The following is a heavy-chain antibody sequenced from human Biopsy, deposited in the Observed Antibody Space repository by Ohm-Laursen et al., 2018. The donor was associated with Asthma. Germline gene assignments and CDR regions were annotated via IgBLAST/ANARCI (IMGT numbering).Heavy chain of an antibody. CDR2: MMQDGSEK. J-gene: IGHJ1*01. CDR1: VSRGCDDW. Sequence: GSVTLSFTCSVSRGCDDWMSWVRQFPGQGLEWGAKMMQDGSEKTHVDSLKCRFTISRDNAKNSLYLQMNSLRAEDTAVYYCARPFDFWSPYHVEHYELWGQGTLVTVSS. CDR3: ARPFDFWSPYHVEHYEL. D-gene: IGHD3-3*01. V-gene: IGHV3-7*01.